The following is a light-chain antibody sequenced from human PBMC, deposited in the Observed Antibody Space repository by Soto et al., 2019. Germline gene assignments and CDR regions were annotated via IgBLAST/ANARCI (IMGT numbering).Light chain of an antibody. CDR1: QTVERW. CDR3: QQYKDYVHT. CDR2: DVS. J-gene: IGKJ2*01. Sequence: DIQMTQSPSTLSASVGDRVIITCRASQTVERWMAWYQQKPGKAPKLLISDVSTLERGVPSRFSGSGSASEFTLTNSGLQPDDFATYYCQQYKDYVHTFGQGTKVESK. V-gene: IGKV1-5*01.